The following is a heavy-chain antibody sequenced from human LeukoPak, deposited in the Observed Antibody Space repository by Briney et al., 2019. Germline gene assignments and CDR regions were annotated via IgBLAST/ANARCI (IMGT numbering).Heavy chain of an antibody. V-gene: IGHV4-34*01. CDR1: GGPFSGYY. CDR3: ARSITMVRGVIGVGFDY. D-gene: IGHD3-10*01. CDR2: INHSGST. Sequence: SETLSLTCAVYGGPFSGYYWSWIRQPPGKGLEWIGEINHSGSTNYNPSLKSRVTISVDTSKNQFSLKLSSVTAADTAVYYCARSITMVRGVIGVGFDYWGQGTLVTVSS. J-gene: IGHJ4*02.